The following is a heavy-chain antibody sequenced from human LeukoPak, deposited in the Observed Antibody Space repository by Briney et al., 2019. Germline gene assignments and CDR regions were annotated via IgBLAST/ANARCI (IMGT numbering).Heavy chain of an antibody. V-gene: IGHV6-1*01. Sequence: SQTLSLTCAISGDNVSSNSAAWNWIRQSPSRGLEWLGRTCYRSKWYNDYAVFVKSRITINPDTSKNQFSLQLNSVTPEDTAVYFCARDPYTSGRFDYWGQGILVTVSS. J-gene: IGHJ4*02. CDR2: TCYRSKWYN. CDR3: ARDPYTSGRFDY. CDR1: GDNVSSNSAA. D-gene: IGHD6-19*01.